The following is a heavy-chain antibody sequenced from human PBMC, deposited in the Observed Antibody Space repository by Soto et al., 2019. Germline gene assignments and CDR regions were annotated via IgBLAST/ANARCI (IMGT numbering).Heavy chain of an antibody. CDR2: INPNSGGT. J-gene: IGHJ4*02. CDR1: GYTFTGYY. V-gene: IGHV1-2*02. Sequence: ASVKVSCKASGYTFTGYYMHWVRQAPGQGLEWMGWINPNSGGTNYAQKFQGRVTMTRDTSISTAYMELSRLRSDDTAVYYCARVLSRELLPFDYWGQGXLVTVSS. CDR3: ARVLSRELLPFDY. D-gene: IGHD1-26*01.